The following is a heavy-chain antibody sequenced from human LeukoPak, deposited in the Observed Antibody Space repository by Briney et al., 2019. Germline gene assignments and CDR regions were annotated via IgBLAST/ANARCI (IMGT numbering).Heavy chain of an antibody. V-gene: IGHV3-30-3*01. J-gene: IGHJ4*02. CDR2: TSSDLNVK. CDR1: GFTFSGYP. D-gene: IGHD3-10*01. Sequence: GGSLRLSCAASGFTFSGYPIHWVRQAPGKGLEWVAVTSSDLNVKLYADSVKGRFTISRDNSRSTLYLQMNSLRPEDTAIYYCAREGYYGSGSPPSLYFDYWGQGTLVTVSS. CDR3: AREGYYGSGSPPSLYFDY.